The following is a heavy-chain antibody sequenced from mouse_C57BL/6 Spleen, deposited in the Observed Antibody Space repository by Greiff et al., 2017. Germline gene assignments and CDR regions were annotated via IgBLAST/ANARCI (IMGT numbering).Heavy chain of an antibody. Sequence: VQLQQSGAELVRPGTSVKVSCKASGYAFTNYLIEWVKQRPGQGLEWIGVINPGSGGTNYNEKFKGKATLTAEKSSSTAYMQLSSLTSEDSAVYFCARSYGSSYGTFDYWGQGTTLTVSS. J-gene: IGHJ2*01. CDR2: INPGSGGT. D-gene: IGHD1-1*01. V-gene: IGHV1-54*01. CDR1: GYAFTNYL. CDR3: ARSYGSSYGTFDY.